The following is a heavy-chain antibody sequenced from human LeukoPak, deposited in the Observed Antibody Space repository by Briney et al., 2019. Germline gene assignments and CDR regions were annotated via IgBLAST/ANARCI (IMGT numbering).Heavy chain of an antibody. CDR3: ARGGGITMIVVVIDYVAFDI. CDR1: GGSFSGYY. J-gene: IGHJ3*02. Sequence: KASETLSLTCAVYGGSFSGYYWSWIRQPPGKGLEWIGEINHSGSTNYNPSLKSRVTISVDTSKNQFSLKLSSVTAADTAVYYCARGGGITMIVVVIDYVAFDIWGQGTMVTVSS. D-gene: IGHD3-22*01. CDR2: INHSGST. V-gene: IGHV4-34*01.